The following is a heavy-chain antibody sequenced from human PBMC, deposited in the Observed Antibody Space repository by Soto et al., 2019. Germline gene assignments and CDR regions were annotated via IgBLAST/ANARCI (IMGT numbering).Heavy chain of an antibody. D-gene: IGHD1-20*01. CDR3: ARDGISGTIDF. J-gene: IGHJ4*02. Sequence: GGSLRLSCAASGFTFSPYWRTWVRQAPGKGLEWVANIKEDGSEKYYVDSVKGRFTISRDNAKNSLYVEMNSLRVEDTAVYYCARDGISGTIDFWGQGALVTVSS. CDR1: GFTFSPYW. CDR2: IKEDGSEK. V-gene: IGHV3-7*03.